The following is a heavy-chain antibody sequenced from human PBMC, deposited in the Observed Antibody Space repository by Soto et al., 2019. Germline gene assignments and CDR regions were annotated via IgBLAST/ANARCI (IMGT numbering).Heavy chain of an antibody. J-gene: IGHJ6*02. D-gene: IGHD3-10*01. CDR2: INPNSGGT. Sequence: SVKVSCTASGYTFTGYVIHWVRQAPGQGLEWMGWINPNSGGTKSAQKSQGRVTMTRDTSISTAYMELSRLRSDDTAVYYCARDSVPQRITIVRGVIGYGGMNGCGQGTTGIV. V-gene: IGHV1-2*02. CDR1: GYTFTGYV. CDR3: ARDSVPQRITIVRGVIGYGGMNG.